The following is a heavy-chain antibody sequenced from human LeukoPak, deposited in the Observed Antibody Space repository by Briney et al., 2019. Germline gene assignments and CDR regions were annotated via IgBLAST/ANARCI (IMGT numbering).Heavy chain of an antibody. V-gene: IGHV5-51*01. CDR3: ARPSYCSSTSCYEY. J-gene: IGHJ4*02. D-gene: IGHD2-2*01. CDR1: GYSFTSYW. Sequence: GESLKISCKGSGYSFTSYWIGWVRQMPGKGLEWMVIIYPGDSDTRYSPSFQGQVTIAADKSISTAYLQWSSLKASDTAMYYCARPSYCSSTSCYEYWGQGTLVTVSS. CDR2: IYPGDSDT.